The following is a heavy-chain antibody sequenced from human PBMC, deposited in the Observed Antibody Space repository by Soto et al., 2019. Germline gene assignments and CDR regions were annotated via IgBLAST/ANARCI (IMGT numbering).Heavy chain of an antibody. CDR1: VGTFRTYA. J-gene: IGHJ6*02. CDR2: IIPIFGTV. V-gene: IGHV1-69*12. Sequence: QVQLLQSGAEVKKPGSSVRVSCEASVGTFRTYAISWVRQAPGQGLEWMGEIIPIFGTVNYAQKFQGRVTITAGESTTTVYMDLRSLRSEDTAVYYCAKGAVAGTPTSYYYYGMDVWGQGTTVTVSS. D-gene: IGHD6-19*01. CDR3: AKGAVAGTPTSYYYYGMDV.